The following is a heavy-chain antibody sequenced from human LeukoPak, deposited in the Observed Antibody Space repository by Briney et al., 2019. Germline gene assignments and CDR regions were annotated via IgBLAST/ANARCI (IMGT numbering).Heavy chain of an antibody. CDR1: GFTFSGSA. CDR2: IRSKANSYAT. D-gene: IGHD1-1*01. Sequence: GGSLRLSCAASGFTFSGSAMHWVRQASGKGLEWVGRIRSKANSYATAYAASVKGRFTISRDDSKNTAYLQMNSLKTEDTAVYYCTSTGMRTANDYWGQGTLVTVSS. V-gene: IGHV3-73*01. CDR3: TSTGMRTANDY. J-gene: IGHJ4*02.